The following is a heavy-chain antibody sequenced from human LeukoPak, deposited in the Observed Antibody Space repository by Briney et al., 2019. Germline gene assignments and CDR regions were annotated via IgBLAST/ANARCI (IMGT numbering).Heavy chain of an antibody. CDR3: ARWVRRDGYNYPGY. D-gene: IGHD5-24*01. V-gene: IGHV1-18*01. CDR1: GYTFTSYG. J-gene: IGHJ4*02. CDR2: ISAYNGNT. Sequence: ASVKVSCKASGYTFTSYGISWVRQAPGQGLEWMGWISAYNGNTNYAQKLQGRVTMTTDTSTSTAYMELRSLRSDDTAVYYCARWVRRDGYNYPGYWGQGTLVTVSS.